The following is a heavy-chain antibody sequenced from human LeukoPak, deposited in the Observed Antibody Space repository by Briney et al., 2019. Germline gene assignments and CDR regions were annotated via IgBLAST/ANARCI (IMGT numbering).Heavy chain of an antibody. J-gene: IGHJ6*03. CDR2: VFDSGST. CDR1: GASFSTNY. CDR3: ARLYQQSKWRYYYYYMDV. D-gene: IGHD6-13*01. V-gene: IGHV4-59*01. Sequence: SETLSLTCSVSGASFSTNYWSWIRQPPRRGLEWIGYVFDSGSTNYNPSLKSRVTISVDTSTKQFSLRLSSVTAADTAVYYCARLYQQSKWRYYYYYMDVWGKGTAVTVSS.